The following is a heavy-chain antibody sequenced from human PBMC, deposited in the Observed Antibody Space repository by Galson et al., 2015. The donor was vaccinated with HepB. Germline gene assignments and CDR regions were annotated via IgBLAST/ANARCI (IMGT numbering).Heavy chain of an antibody. Sequence: SLRLSCAASVFPFSDYWMHWVRQVPGKGLVWVSNSNGGETNRRYADSVKGRFTISRDNAKNTVYLQMDSLRAEDTAVYYCARGRGSRAYYDYYMDVWGKGTTVTVSS. J-gene: IGHJ6*03. CDR3: ARGRGSRAYYDYYMDV. CDR2: SNGGETNR. V-gene: IGHV3-74*01. CDR1: VFPFSDYW. D-gene: IGHD3-16*01.